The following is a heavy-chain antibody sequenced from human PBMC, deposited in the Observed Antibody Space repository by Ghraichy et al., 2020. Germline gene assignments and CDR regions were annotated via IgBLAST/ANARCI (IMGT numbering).Heavy chain of an antibody. V-gene: IGHV4-31*03. CDR3: ARAVGDRPLDYYYYYGMDV. J-gene: IGHJ6*02. CDR2: IYYSGST. D-gene: IGHD3-16*01. Sequence: SETLSLTCTVSGGSISSGGYYWSWIRQHPGKGLEWIGYIYYSGSTYYNPSLKSRVTISVDTSKNQFSLKLSSVTAADTAVYYCARAVGDRPLDYYYYYGMDVWGQGTTVTVSS. CDR1: GGSISSGGYY.